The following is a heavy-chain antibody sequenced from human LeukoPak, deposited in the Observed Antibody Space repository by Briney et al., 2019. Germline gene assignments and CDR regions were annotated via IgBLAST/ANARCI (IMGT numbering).Heavy chain of an antibody. CDR3: AKDKHPVVAAAYGDAFDI. J-gene: IGHJ3*02. Sequence: GGSLRLSCAASGLTFSSYGMHWVRQAPGQGLEWVAFIRYDGSNKYYADSVKGRFTISRDNSKNTLYLQMNSLRAEDTAVYYCAKDKHPVVAAAYGDAFDIWGQGTMVTVSS. D-gene: IGHD2-2*01. CDR1: GLTFSSYG. V-gene: IGHV3-30*02. CDR2: IRYDGSNK.